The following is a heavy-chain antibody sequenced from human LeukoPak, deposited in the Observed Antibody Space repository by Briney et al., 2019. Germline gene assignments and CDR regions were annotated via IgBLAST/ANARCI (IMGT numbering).Heavy chain of an antibody. CDR1: GFTFSSFW. V-gene: IGHV3-7*01. CDR3: ARVVPPLYYFDY. Sequence: GGSVRLPCAASGFTFSSFWMRWVRQAPGKGLEWVANINQDGSEKYYVDSVKGRFTISRDNAKNSLYLQMNSLRAEDTAVYFCARVVPPLYYFDYWGQGTLVTVSS. D-gene: IGHD3-10*01. CDR2: INQDGSEK. J-gene: IGHJ4*02.